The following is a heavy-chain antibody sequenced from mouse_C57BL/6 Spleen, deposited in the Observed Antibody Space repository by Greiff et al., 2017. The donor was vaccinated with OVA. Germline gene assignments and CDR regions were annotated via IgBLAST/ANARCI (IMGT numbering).Heavy chain of an antibody. J-gene: IGHJ3*01. CDR1: GYTFTSYD. D-gene: IGHD3-1*01. CDR2: IYPRDGST. Sequence: VKLMESGPELVKPGASVKLSCKASGYTFTSYDINWVKQRPGQGLEWIGWIYPRDGSTKYNEKFKGKATLTVDTSSSTAYMELHSLTSEDSAVYFCARLDRGSYWGQGTLVTVSA. CDR3: ARLDRGSY. V-gene: IGHV1-85*01.